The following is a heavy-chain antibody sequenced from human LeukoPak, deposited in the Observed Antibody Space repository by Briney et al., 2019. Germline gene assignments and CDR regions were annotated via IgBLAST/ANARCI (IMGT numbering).Heavy chain of an antibody. J-gene: IGHJ4*02. CDR2: IYYSGST. V-gene: IGHV4-59*12. CDR1: GGSISSYY. CDR3: ARVNDYGDYGSFDY. D-gene: IGHD4-17*01. Sequence: SETLSLTCTVSGGSISSYYWSWIRQPPGKGLEWIGFIYYSGSTYYNPSLKSRVTISVDTSKNQFSLKLSSVTAADTAVYYCARVNDYGDYGSFDYWGQGTLVTVSS.